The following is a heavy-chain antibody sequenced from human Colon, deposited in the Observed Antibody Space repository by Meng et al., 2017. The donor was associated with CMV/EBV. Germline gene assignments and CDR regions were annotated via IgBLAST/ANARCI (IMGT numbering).Heavy chain of an antibody. V-gene: IGHV3-53*01. CDR1: TVIVSRNY. J-gene: IGHJ4*02. D-gene: IGHD3-22*01. Sequence: VELVESGGSLIQPGGSRRLSCAVSTVIVSRNYMSWVRQAPGKGLEWVSGIYRDGSTFYADSVKGRFTISRDNSKNTLNLQMNSLRAEDTAVYYCVRSPGYYDSLGQYDYWGRGTLVTVSS. CDR2: IYRDGST. CDR3: VRSPGYYDSLGQYDY.